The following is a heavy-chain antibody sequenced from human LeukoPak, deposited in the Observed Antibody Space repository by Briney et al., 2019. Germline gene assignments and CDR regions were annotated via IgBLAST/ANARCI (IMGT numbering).Heavy chain of an antibody. Sequence: GGSLRLSCAAFGFALSSHWMTWVRQVPGRGPEWVANVNRDGSETYYLDSVKGRFTISKDNAKNSLYLQMDTLRADDTAVYYCARDGFGTGSNWGQGTLVTVSS. V-gene: IGHV3-7*03. D-gene: IGHD3-16*01. CDR2: VNRDGSET. CDR3: ARDGFGTGSN. J-gene: IGHJ4*02. CDR1: GFALSSHW.